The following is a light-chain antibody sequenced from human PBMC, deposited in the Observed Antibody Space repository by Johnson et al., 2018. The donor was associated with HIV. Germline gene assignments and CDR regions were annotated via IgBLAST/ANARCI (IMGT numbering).Light chain of an antibody. CDR3: GTWDSSLNSKV. Sequence: QLVLTQPPSVSAAPGQKVTISCSGSSSNIGNNYVSWYQQLPGRAPKLLIYDNNKRPSGIPDRFSGSQSGTSATLGITGLQTGDEADYYCGTWDSSLNSKVFGTGTKVSVL. CDR1: SSNIGNNY. CDR2: DNN. J-gene: IGLJ1*01. V-gene: IGLV1-51*01.